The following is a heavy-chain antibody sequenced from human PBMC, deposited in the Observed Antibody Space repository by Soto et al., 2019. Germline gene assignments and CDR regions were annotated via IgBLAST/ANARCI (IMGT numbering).Heavy chain of an antibody. Sequence: EVQLVESGGGLVQPGGSLRLSCAASGFTLSTYDMHWVRQATGKGLEWVAALSYAGDTYYPGSVKGRFTVSRESAKNSLYLQMISLTAGDTAVYYCAKGPHSGAGYYYMDVWGKGTTVTVSS. V-gene: IGHV3-13*01. CDR3: AKGPHSGAGYYYMDV. J-gene: IGHJ6*03. CDR1: GFTLSTYD. CDR2: LSYAGDT. D-gene: IGHD3-10*01.